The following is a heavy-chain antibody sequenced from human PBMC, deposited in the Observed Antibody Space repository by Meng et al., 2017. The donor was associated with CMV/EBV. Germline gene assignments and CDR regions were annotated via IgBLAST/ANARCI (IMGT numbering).Heavy chain of an antibody. CDR1: GFTFSSYE. CDR3: ARDGYCSSTSCPGPGWFDP. Sequence: GGSLRLSCAASGFTFSSYEMNWVRQAPGKGLEWVSYISSSGSTIYYADSVKGRFTISRDNAKNSLYLQMNSLRAEDTAVYYCARDGYCSSTSCPGPGWFDPWGQGTLVTVSS. J-gene: IGHJ5*02. D-gene: IGHD2-2*01. V-gene: IGHV3-48*03. CDR2: ISSSGSTI.